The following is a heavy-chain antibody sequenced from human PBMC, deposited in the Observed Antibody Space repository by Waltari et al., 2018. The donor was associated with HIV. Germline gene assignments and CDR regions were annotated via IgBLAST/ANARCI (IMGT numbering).Heavy chain of an antibody. CDR1: GFTFSSYG. D-gene: IGHD3-22*01. V-gene: IGHV3-30*18. Sequence: QVQLVESGGGAVQPGRSLRLSCAASGFTFSSYGMHWVRQAPGKGLEWVAVISYDGSNKYYADSVKGRFTISRDNSKNTLYLQMNSLRAEDTAVYYCAKSEYYYDSSGYSGVFGYWGQGTLVTVSS. CDR2: ISYDGSNK. CDR3: AKSEYYYDSSGYSGVFGY. J-gene: IGHJ4*02.